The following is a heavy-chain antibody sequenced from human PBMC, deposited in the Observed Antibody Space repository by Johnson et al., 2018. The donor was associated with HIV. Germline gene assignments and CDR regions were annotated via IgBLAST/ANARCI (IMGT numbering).Heavy chain of an antibody. CDR1: GFTFSNNA. J-gene: IGHJ3*02. D-gene: IGHD2/OR15-2a*01. CDR3: AKAIGDAFDI. Sequence: VYLVESGGGLVQPGGSLRLSCAASGFTFSNNAMSWVRQAPGKGLEWVAGISGTGDNTYYADSVKGRFTISRDNSKNTLYLQMNSLRAEDTAVYYCAKAIGDAFDIWGQGTMVTVSS. CDR2: ISGTGDNT. V-gene: IGHV3-23*04.